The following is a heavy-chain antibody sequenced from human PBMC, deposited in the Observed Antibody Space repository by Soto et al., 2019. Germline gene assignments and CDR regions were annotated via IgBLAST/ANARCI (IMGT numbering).Heavy chain of an antibody. V-gene: IGHV3-23*01. CDR3: VTRSRGLQSSPPRLDS. CDR2: ISGGGSTT. D-gene: IGHD4-4*01. Sequence: EVQLLESGGGLVQPGGSLRLSCAASGLTFSGYGMSWVRQAPGTGLEWVSAISGGGSTTYYADSVKGRFTISIDDSKNILFLQMNSLRAEDTAVYYCVTRSRGLQSSPPRLDSWGQGTLVTVSS. CDR1: GLTFSGYG. J-gene: IGHJ4*02.